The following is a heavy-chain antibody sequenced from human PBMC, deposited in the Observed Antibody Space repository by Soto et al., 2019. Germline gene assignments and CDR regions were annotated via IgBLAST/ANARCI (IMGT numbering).Heavy chain of an antibody. J-gene: IGHJ6*02. CDR3: ASMQQLGSWYYYYYGMDV. CDR2: IIPIFGTA. Sequence: GASVKVSCKASGGTFSSYAISWVRQAPGQGLEWMGGIIPIFGTANYAQKFQGRVTITADKSTSTAYMELSSLRSEDTAVYYCASMQQLGSWYYYYYGMDVWGQGTTVTVSS. CDR1: GGTFSSYA. V-gene: IGHV1-69*06. D-gene: IGHD6-13*01.